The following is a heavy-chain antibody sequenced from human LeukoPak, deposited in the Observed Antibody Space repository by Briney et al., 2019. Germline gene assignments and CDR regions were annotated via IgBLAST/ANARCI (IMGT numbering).Heavy chain of an antibody. V-gene: IGHV4-59*08. CDR2: IYYSGST. Sequence: SETLSLTCTVSGGSISSYYWSWIRQPPGKGLEWIGYIYYSGSTNYNPSLKSRVTISVDTSKNQFSLKLSPVTAADTAVYYCARYISYGEGNWFDPWGQGTLVTVSS. CDR3: ARYISYGEGNWFDP. D-gene: IGHD5-18*01. J-gene: IGHJ5*02. CDR1: GGSISSYY.